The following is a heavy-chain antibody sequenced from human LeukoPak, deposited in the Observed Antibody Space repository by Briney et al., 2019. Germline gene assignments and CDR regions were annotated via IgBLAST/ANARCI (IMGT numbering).Heavy chain of an antibody. CDR3: ARESLDIVATSYFDY. D-gene: IGHD5-12*01. V-gene: IGHV1-69*05. Sequence: SVKVSCKASGGTFSSYAISWVRQAPGQGLEWIGRIIPIFGTANYAQKFQGRVTITTDESTSTAYMELSSLRSEDTAVYYCARESLDIVATSYFDYWGQGTLVTVSS. CDR1: GGTFSSYA. J-gene: IGHJ4*02. CDR2: IIPIFGTA.